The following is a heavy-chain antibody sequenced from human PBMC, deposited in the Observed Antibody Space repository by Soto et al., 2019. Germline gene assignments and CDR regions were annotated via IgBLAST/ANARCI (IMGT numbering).Heavy chain of an antibody. Sequence: VGSLRVSFQCSGYSFSKFVVTFVLQLPGKGLYCLGNINTSDSSTNYSPSFQGHVNISVDESIRTAYLRFSRLEASDTAIYLCARKASNASIKLSGLVNVMFEYWGQGPLVTVYYG. CDR2: INTSDSST. D-gene: IGHD3-3*01. CDR1: GYSFSKFV. CDR3: ARKASNASIKLSGLVNVMFEYWGQGPLVTVYYG. J-gene: IGHJ6*01. V-gene: IGHV5-10-1*01.